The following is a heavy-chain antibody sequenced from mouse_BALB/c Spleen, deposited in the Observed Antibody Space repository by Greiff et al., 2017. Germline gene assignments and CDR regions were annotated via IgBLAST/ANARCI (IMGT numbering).Heavy chain of an antibody. J-gene: IGHJ4*01. CDR2: IRNKANGYTT. Sequence: DVHLVESGGGLVQPGGSLRLSCATSGFTFTDYYMSWVRQPPGKALEWLGFIRNKANGYTTEYSASVKGRFTISRDNSQSILYLQINTLRAEDSATYYCARDINRFYAMDYWGQGTSVTVSS. CDR1: GFTFTDYY. V-gene: IGHV7-3*02. CDR3: ARDINRFYAMDY.